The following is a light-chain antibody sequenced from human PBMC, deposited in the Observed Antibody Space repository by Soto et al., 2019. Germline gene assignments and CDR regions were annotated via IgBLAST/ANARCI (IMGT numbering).Light chain of an antibody. CDR2: EVS. CDR1: SSVVGSYKF. Sequence: QSALTQPASVSGSPGQSITISCTGTSSVVGSYKFVSWYQQHPGKAPKVLIYEVSKRPSGVFNHFSGSKSGNTASLTISGLQAEDEADYYCCSYAGSRIFVFGTGTKVTVL. J-gene: IGLJ1*01. CDR3: CSYAGSRIFV. V-gene: IGLV2-23*02.